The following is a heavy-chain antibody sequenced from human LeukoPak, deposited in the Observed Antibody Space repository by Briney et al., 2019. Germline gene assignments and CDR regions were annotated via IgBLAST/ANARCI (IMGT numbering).Heavy chain of an antibody. CDR1: GGSSSSSY. D-gene: IGHD1-26*01. Sequence: SETLSPTCTVSGGSSSSSYWSWIRQPPGKGLEWIGYIYYSGSTNYNPSLKSRVTISVDTSNNHFSLMLTSVTAADTAVYYCARQTSRGGATDYWGQGTLVTVS. J-gene: IGHJ4*02. CDR2: IYYSGST. V-gene: IGHV4-59*08. CDR3: ARQTSRGGATDY.